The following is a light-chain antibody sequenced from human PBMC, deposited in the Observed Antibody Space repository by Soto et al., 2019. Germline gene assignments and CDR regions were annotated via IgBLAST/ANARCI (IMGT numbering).Light chain of an antibody. CDR3: QQYGTSPPLT. J-gene: IGKJ4*01. V-gene: IGKV3-20*01. CDR1: QSVTSNY. CDR2: DAS. Sequence: EIVLTQSPGTLSLSPGERSTGSCRASQSVTSNYLAWYQHKPGQAPRLLIYDASSRATGIPDRFSGSGSATDFTLTISRLEPEDFAVYYCQQYGTSPPLTFGGGTKVDIK.